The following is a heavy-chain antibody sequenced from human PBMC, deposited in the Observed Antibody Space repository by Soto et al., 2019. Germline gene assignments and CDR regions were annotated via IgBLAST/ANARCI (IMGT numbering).Heavy chain of an antibody. CDR1: GGTFSSYA. Sequence: GASVKVSCKASGGTFSSYAISWVRQAPGQGLEWMGGIIPIFGTANYAQKFQGRVTITADESTSTAYMELSSLRSEDTAVYYCARDPGSPYGGNQYFQHWGQGTLVTVSS. CDR2: IIPIFGTA. CDR3: ARDPGSPYGGNQYFQH. D-gene: IGHD4-17*01. V-gene: IGHV1-69*13. J-gene: IGHJ1*01.